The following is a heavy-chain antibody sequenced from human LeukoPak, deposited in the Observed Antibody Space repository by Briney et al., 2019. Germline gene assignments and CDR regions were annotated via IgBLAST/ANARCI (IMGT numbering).Heavy chain of an antibody. CDR3: ARQWVGYCSGGSCSHALDY. CDR1: GGSISSYY. Sequence: SETLSLTCAVSGGSISSYYWSWVRQPPGKGLEGIGYIYYSGSTNYNPSLKSRVTISVDTSKNQFSLKLSSVTAADTAVYYCARQWVGYCSGGSCSHALDYWGQGTLVTVSS. D-gene: IGHD2-15*01. J-gene: IGHJ4*02. CDR2: IYYSGST. V-gene: IGHV4-59*08.